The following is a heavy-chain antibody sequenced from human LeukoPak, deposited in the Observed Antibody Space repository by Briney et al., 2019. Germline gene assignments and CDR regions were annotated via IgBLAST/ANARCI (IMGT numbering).Heavy chain of an antibody. CDR3: ARDPHGDYVSE. V-gene: IGHV1-2*02. CDR1: GYTFAGYY. D-gene: IGHD4-17*01. Sequence: ASVKVSCEASGYTFAGYYMHWVRQAPGQGLDWMGWINPNSGGTNYAQKFQGRVTMTRDTSISTAYMELSRLRSDDTAVYYCARDPHGDYVSEWGQGTLVTVSS. CDR2: INPNSGGT. J-gene: IGHJ4*02.